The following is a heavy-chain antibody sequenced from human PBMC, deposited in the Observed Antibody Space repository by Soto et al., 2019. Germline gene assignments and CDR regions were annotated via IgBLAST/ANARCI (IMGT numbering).Heavy chain of an antibody. CDR1: GSNLSGSA. V-gene: IGHV3-30*19. D-gene: IGHD2-2*01. J-gene: IGHJ4*02. CDR3: TRDRCSGTSCYFRD. Sequence: GAALGVCCAACGSNLSGSAMNWVRKAQGKGLEWLSVISYDGSKKYYADSGKGRFTISRDDSKNTLYLQIHSLRADDTVVYYCTRDRCSGTSCYFRDWGQGTLGT. CDR2: ISYDGSKK.